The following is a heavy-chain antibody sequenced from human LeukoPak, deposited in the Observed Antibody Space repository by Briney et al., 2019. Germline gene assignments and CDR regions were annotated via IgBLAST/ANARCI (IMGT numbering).Heavy chain of an antibody. D-gene: IGHD3-10*01. Sequence: GGSLRLSCAASGFIFRNYGMNWVRQAPGKGLEWVSYISSSSRDIAYADSVKGRVTISRDNVRNSLYLQMNSLRAEDTALYYCAKDIRYGSGSYHFDYWGQGTLVTVSS. J-gene: IGHJ4*02. CDR1: GFIFRNYG. CDR3: AKDIRYGSGSYHFDY. V-gene: IGHV3-21*05. CDR2: ISSSSRDI.